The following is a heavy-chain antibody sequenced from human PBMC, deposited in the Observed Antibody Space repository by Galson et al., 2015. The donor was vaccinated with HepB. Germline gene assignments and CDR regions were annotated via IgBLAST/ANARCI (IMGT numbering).Heavy chain of an antibody. V-gene: IGHV3-21*01. CDR2: ISSSSSYI. Sequence: SLRLSCAASGFTFSSYSMNWVRQAPGKGLEWVSSISSSSSYIYYADSVKGRFTISRDNAKNSPYLQMNSLRAEDTAVYYCARVRSPAAMFHHPPGDYWGQGTLVTVSS. CDR1: GFTFSSYS. D-gene: IGHD2-2*01. J-gene: IGHJ4*02. CDR3: ARVRSPAAMFHHPPGDY.